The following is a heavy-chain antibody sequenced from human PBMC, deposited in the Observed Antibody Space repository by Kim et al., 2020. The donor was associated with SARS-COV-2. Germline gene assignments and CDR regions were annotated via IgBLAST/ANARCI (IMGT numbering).Heavy chain of an antibody. J-gene: IGHJ4*02. D-gene: IGHD2-21*01. V-gene: IGHV3-30*02. CDR3: AKDHMGSWSNLDS. Sequence: EDYMYGRFTISRDDSKNTLHLQMDSLRGDDTAIYYCAKDHMGSWSNLDSWGQGVLVTVSS.